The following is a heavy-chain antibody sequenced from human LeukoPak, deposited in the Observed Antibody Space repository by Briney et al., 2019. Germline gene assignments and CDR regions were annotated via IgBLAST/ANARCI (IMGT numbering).Heavy chain of an antibody. CDR2: IYSGGST. J-gene: IGHJ4*02. V-gene: IGHV3-53*05. D-gene: IGHD6-6*01. CDR1: GFTVRSNY. CDR3: ARDRSSSSVRWDY. Sequence: PGGSLRLSCAASGFTVRSNYMSWVRQAPGKGLEWVSVIYSGGSTYYADSVKGRFTISRDNSKNTLYLQMNSLRSDDTAVYYCARDRSSSSVRWDYWGQGTLVTVSS.